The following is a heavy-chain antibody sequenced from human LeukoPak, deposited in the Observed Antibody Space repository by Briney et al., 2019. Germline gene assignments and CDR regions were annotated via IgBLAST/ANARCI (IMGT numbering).Heavy chain of an antibody. CDR3: AKDRERFGELLDY. V-gene: IGHV3-23*01. J-gene: IGHJ4*02. CDR2: ISGSGGST. Sequence: PGGSLRLSCAASGFTFSSYAMSWVRQAPGKGLEWVSAISGSGGSTYYADSVKGRFTISRDNSKNTLYLRMNSLRAEDTAVYYCAKDRERFGELLDYWGQGTPVTVSS. D-gene: IGHD3-10*01. CDR1: GFTFSSYA.